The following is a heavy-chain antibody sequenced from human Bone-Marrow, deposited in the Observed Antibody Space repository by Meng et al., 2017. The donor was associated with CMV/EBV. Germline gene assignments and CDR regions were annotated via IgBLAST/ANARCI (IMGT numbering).Heavy chain of an antibody. CDR3: ARDVAGIVVVPAAINYYYGMDV. Sequence: ASVKVSCKASGYTFTSYGISWVRQAPGQGLEWMGWISAYNGNTNYAQKLQGRVTMTTDTSTSTAYMELRSLRSDDTAVYYCARDVAGIVVVPAAINYYYGMDVWGQGTTVTVSS. V-gene: IGHV1-18*01. CDR1: GYTFTSYG. CDR2: ISAYNGNT. D-gene: IGHD2-2*02. J-gene: IGHJ6*02.